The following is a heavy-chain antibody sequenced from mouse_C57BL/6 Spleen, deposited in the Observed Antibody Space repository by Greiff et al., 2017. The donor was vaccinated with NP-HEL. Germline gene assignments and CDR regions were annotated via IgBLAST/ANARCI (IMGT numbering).Heavy chain of an antibody. CDR2: IWSGGST. D-gene: IGHD3-2*02. CDR1: GFSLTSYG. V-gene: IGHV2-2*01. J-gene: IGHJ2*01. CDR3: ARNTHRDSSGYVDYFDY. Sequence: QVQLQQSGPGLVQPSQSLSITCTVSGFSLTSYGVHWVRQSPGKGLEWLGVIWSGGSTDYNAAFISRLSISKDNSKSQVFFKMNSLQADDTAIYYCARNTHRDSSGYVDYFDYWGQGTTLTVSS.